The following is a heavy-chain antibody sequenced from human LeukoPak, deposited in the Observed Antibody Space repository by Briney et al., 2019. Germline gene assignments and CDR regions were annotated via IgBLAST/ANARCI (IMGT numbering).Heavy chain of an antibody. CDR1: GFTFSSYA. CDR2: ISGSGGST. D-gene: IGHD3-16*02. Sequence: GGSLRLSCAASGFTFSSYAMSWVRQAPGKGLEWVSAISGSGGSTYYADSVKGRFTISRDNSKNTLYLQMNSLRAEDTAVYYCATYRRGPSYYFDYWGQGTLVTVSS. V-gene: IGHV3-23*01. CDR3: ATYRRGPSYYFDY. J-gene: IGHJ4*02.